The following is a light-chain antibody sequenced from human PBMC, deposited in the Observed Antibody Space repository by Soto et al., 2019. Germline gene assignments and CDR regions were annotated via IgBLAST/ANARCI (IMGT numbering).Light chain of an antibody. J-gene: IGLJ3*02. Sequence: QAVVTQPPSTSGTPGQRVTISCSGSSSNIESYTVNWYQQLPGTAPKLLISGDNQRPSGVPDRFSGSKSGTSASLAISGLQSEDEADYYCAGWDDRLNGWVFGGGTKLTVL. CDR1: SSNIESYT. CDR2: GDN. V-gene: IGLV1-44*01. CDR3: AGWDDRLNGWV.